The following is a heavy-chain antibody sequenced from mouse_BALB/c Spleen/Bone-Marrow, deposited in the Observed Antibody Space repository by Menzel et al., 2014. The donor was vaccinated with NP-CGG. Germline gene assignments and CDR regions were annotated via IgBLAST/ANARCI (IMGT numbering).Heavy chain of an antibody. D-gene: IGHD3-1*01. J-gene: IGHJ4*01. V-gene: IGHV2-5*01. CDR3: AKNWGYGYAMDY. Sequence: VKLVESGPGLVQPSQSLSITCTVSGFSLTSYGVHWVRQSPGKGLEWLGVIWRGGSTDYNAAFISRLSITKDNSKSQVFFKMNSLQADDTAIYYCAKNWGYGYAMDYWGQGTSVTVSS. CDR2: IWRGGST. CDR1: GFSLTSYG.